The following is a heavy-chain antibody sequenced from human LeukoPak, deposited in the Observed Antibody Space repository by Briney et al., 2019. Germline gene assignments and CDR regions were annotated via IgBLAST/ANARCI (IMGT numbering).Heavy chain of an antibody. J-gene: IGHJ6*02. D-gene: IGHD3-10*01. V-gene: IGHV4-34*01. CDR1: GGSFSGYY. CDR3: ARDLKVRGVIGGYYYYGMDV. CDR2: INHSGST. Sequence: SETLSLTCAVYGGSFSGYYWSWIRQPPGKGLEWIGEINHSGSTNYNPSLKSRVTISVDTSKNQFSLKLSSVTAADTAVYYCARDLKVRGVIGGYYYYGMDVWGQGTTVTVSS.